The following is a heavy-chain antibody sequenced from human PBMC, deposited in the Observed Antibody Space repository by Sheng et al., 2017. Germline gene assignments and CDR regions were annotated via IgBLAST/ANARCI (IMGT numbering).Heavy chain of an antibody. Sequence: EVQLLESGGGLVQPGGSLRLSCAASGFTFSSYAMSWVRQAPGKGLEWVSAISGSGGSTYYADSVKGRFTISRDNSKNTLYLQMNSLRAEDTAVYYCAKCKRPGEYSSGWELVFDYWGQGTLVTVSS. CDR2: ISGSGGST. J-gene: IGHJ4*02. CDR3: AKCKRPGEYSSGWELVFDY. CDR1: GFTFSSYA. D-gene: IGHD6-19*01. V-gene: IGHV3-23*01.